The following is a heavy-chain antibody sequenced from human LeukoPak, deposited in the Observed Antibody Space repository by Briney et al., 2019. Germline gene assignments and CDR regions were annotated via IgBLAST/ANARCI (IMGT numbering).Heavy chain of an antibody. D-gene: IGHD3-16*01. Sequence: SETLSLTCTVSGGSISSYYWSWIRQPPGKGLEWIGYIYYSGSTNYNPSLKSRVTISVDTSKNQFSLKLSSVTAADTAVYYCARDNRGYDYWGQGTLVTVSS. J-gene: IGHJ4*02. CDR2: IYYSGST. V-gene: IGHV4-59*12. CDR1: GGSISSYY. CDR3: ARDNRGYDY.